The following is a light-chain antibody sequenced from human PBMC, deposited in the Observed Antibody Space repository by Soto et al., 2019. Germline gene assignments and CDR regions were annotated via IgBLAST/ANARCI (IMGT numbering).Light chain of an antibody. V-gene: IGKV1-8*01. CDR1: QGISSY. Sequence: AIRMTQSPSSFSASTGDRVTITRRASQGISSYLAWYQQKPGKAPKLLIYAASTLQIGVPSRFSGSGSGTDFTLTISCLQSEDFATYYCQQYYSYPRTFGQGTKVDIK. J-gene: IGKJ1*01. CDR2: AAS. CDR3: QQYYSYPRT.